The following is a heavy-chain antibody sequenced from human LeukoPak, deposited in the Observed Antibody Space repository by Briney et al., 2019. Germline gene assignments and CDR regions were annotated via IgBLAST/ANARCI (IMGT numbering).Heavy chain of an antibody. CDR3: ARDYDYGSGTND. CDR1: GFTFSTYS. V-gene: IGHV3-21*01. Sequence: GGSLRLSCAASGFTFSTYSMNWVRRAPGKGLEWVSSISFSCTYIYYADSVKGRFTISRDNAKNSLYLQVSSLRAEDTAVYYCARDYDYGSGTNDWGQGTLVTVSS. J-gene: IGHJ4*02. CDR2: ISFSCTYI. D-gene: IGHD3-10*01.